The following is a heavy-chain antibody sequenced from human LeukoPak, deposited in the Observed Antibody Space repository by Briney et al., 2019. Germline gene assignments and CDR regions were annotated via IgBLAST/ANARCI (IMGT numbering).Heavy chain of an antibody. CDR1: GFTFSSYA. CDR3: ARDGLDIVATRGTNDAFDI. D-gene: IGHD5-12*01. Sequence: GGSLRLSCAASGFTFSSYAISWVRQAPGKGLEWVSGISGSGGDPTYYADSVKGRFTISRDNSKNTLYLQMNSLRAEDTAVYYCARDGLDIVATRGTNDAFDIWGQGTMVTVSS. V-gene: IGHV3-23*01. J-gene: IGHJ3*02. CDR2: ISGSGGDPT.